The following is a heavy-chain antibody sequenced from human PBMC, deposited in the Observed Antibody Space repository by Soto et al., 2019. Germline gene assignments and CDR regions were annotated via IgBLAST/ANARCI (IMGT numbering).Heavy chain of an antibody. J-gene: IGHJ4*02. Sequence: GGSLRLSCAASGFTFSSYWMSWVRQAPGKGLEWVANIKQDGSEKYYVDSVKGRFTISRDNAKNSLYLQMNSLRAEDTAVYYCARGPRNDYIWGSYRYTLFDYWGQGTLVTVSS. CDR1: GFTFSSYW. CDR2: IKQDGSEK. V-gene: IGHV3-7*01. D-gene: IGHD3-16*02. CDR3: ARGPRNDYIWGSYRYTLFDY.